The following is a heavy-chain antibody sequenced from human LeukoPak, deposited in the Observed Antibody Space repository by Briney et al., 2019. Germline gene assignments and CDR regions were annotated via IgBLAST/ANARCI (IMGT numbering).Heavy chain of an antibody. V-gene: IGHV4-31*03. J-gene: IGHJ5*02. CDR1: GGSISSGGYY. D-gene: IGHD3-10*01. CDR3: ASHYGSGSYNWFDP. Sequence: SETLSLTCTVSGGSISSGGYYWSWISQHPGKGLEWIGYIYYSGSTYYNPSLKSRVTISVDTSKNQFSLKLSSVTAADTAVYYCASHYGSGSYNWFDPWGQGTLVTVSS. CDR2: IYYSGST.